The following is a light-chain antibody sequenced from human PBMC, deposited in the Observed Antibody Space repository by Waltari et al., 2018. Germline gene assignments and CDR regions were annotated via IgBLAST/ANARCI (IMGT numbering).Light chain of an antibody. J-gene: IGLJ2*01. Sequence: SYDLTQPPSVSVSPGQTAMITCSGDALPKQYAFWYQQKSGRAPVVVIYEDTKRPSGIPERFSGFSSGTMATLTISGAQVEDEADYYCSSTDNSDNHKVVFGGGTKLTVL. CDR3: SSTDNSDNHKVV. CDR2: EDT. CDR1: ALPKQY. V-gene: IGLV3-10*01.